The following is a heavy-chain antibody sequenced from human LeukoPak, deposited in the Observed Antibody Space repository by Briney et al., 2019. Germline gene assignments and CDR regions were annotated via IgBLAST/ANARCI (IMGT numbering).Heavy chain of an antibody. J-gene: IGHJ3*02. CDR3: TRVPRTAVAI. V-gene: IGHV1-8*01. CDR2: TNPNSGET. D-gene: IGHD6-19*01. CDR1: GYNFITYD. Sequence: ASVKVSCTASGYNFITYDINWVRQATGQGLEWLGYTNPNSGETVYAQKFQGRVTLTTDTSISTAFMELSSLTSEDTGIYYCTRVPRTAVAIWGQGTMVTVSS.